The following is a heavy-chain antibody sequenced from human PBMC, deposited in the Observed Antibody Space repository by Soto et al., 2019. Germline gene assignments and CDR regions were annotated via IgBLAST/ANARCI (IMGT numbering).Heavy chain of an antibody. CDR1: GGSISSYY. CDR3: ARMRGDSSAPFDP. J-gene: IGHJ5*02. V-gene: IGHV4-59*01. CDR2: IYYSGST. Sequence: SETLSLTCTVSGGSISSYYWSWIRQPPGKGLEWIGYIYYSGSTNYNPSLKSRVTISVDTSKNQFSLKLSSVTAADTAVYYCARMRGDSSAPFDPWGQGTLVTGLL. D-gene: IGHD6-19*01.